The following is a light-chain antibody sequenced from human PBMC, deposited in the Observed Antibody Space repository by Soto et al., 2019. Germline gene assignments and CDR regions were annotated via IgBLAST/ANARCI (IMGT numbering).Light chain of an antibody. V-gene: IGKV1-5*01. CDR2: DAS. CDR3: QQYNTYST. CDR1: QGVSSW. Sequence: DIQMTQSPSTLSASVGDRVTITCRVSQGVSSWLAWYQQKPGKAPNLLIYDASSLESGVPSRFSGSGSGTEFTLTISSLQPDDSATYYCQQYNTYSTFGQGTKVDIK. J-gene: IGKJ1*01.